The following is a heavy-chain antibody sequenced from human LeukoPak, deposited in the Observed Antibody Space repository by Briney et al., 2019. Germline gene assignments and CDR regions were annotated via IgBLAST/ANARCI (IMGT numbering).Heavy chain of an antibody. Sequence: GGSLRLSCAASGFTFSSYAMSWVRQAPGKGLEWVSGISGSGGSTDYADSLKGRFTISRDNSKNTLYLQMNSLRAEDTAVYYCAKTPVRRFPLYFDYWGQGTLVTVSS. D-gene: IGHD3-3*01. CDR3: AKTPVRRFPLYFDY. CDR2: ISGSGGST. V-gene: IGHV3-23*01. CDR1: GFTFSSYA. J-gene: IGHJ4*02.